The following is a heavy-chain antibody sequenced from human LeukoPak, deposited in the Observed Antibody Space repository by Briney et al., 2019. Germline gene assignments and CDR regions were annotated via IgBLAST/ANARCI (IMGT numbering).Heavy chain of an antibody. V-gene: IGHV1-46*01. CDR2: INPSGGST. Sequence: ASVKVSCKASGYTFTSNYMHWVRQPPAQGLEWMGIINPSGGSTSYVQKFQGRVTMTSDTSTSTDYMELSRLRSEDTAVYCCARGPSLVVVTCIPFDYWGQGTLVTVSS. CDR3: ARGPSLVVVTCIPFDY. J-gene: IGHJ4*02. CDR1: GYTFTSNY. D-gene: IGHD2-21*02.